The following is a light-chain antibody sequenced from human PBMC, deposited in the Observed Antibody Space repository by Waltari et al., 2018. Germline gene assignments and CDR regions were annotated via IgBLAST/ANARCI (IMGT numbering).Light chain of an antibody. CDR3: AAWDDSLNAWV. J-gene: IGLJ3*02. CDR1: TSNIGSST. Sequence: SVLTQPPSASGAPGQSVTLSCSGSTSNIGSSTVNWYQQLPGTAPKLLISIHNERPSGVPDRFSGSTSGTSASLAISGLQSEDEADYYCAAWDDSLNAWVFGGGTKLTVL. CDR2: IHN. V-gene: IGLV1-44*01.